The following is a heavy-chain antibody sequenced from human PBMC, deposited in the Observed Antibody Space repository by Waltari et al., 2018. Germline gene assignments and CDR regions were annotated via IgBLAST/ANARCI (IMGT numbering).Heavy chain of an antibody. CDR2: IYRGGST. D-gene: IGHD1-26*01. J-gene: IGHJ4*02. Sequence: EVQLVESGGGLIQPGGSLRLSCAASGVTVSTNYMTWVRQAPGKGLEWLSVIYRGGSTYYADSVKGRFTISRDNSKNTLYLQMNSLRAEDTAVYYCARDPSGSYPGDYWGQGTLVTVSS. CDR3: ARDPSGSYPGDY. V-gene: IGHV3-53*01. CDR1: GVTVSTNY.